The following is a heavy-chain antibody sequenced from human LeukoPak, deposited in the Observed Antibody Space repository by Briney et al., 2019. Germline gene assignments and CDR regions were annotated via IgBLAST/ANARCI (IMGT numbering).Heavy chain of an antibody. Sequence: SQTLSLTCTVSGGSISSGGYYWSWIRQHPGKGLEWFGYIYYSGSTYYNPSLKSRVTISVDTSKNQFSLKLSSVPAADSAVYYCARGPYDSSGYYYARVPAHNDYGGQGTLVTVSS. CDR1: GGSISSGGYY. CDR3: ARGPYDSSGYYYARVPAHNDY. J-gene: IGHJ4*02. V-gene: IGHV4-31*03. CDR2: IYYSGST. D-gene: IGHD3-22*01.